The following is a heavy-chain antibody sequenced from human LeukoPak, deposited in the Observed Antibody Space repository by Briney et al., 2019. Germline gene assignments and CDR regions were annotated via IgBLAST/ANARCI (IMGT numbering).Heavy chain of an antibody. CDR3: ARTPPMVRGVIIPFDY. CDR1: GGSVNNYF. D-gene: IGHD3-10*01. CDR2: ILHNGTT. Sequence: SETLALTCTVSGGSVNNYFWSWIRQPTGKTLEWIGYILHNGTTNINPSLKSRAVMSVDKSKNQISLKLSSVTAADTAVYYCARTPPMVRGVIIPFDYWGQGTLVTVSS. V-gene: IGHV4-59*02. J-gene: IGHJ4*02.